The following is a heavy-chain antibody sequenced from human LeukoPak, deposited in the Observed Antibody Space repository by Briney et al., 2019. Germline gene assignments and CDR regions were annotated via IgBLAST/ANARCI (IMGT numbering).Heavy chain of an antibody. CDR3: AKDQGGLWVATIRYYY. CDR1: GFTFSSYA. Sequence: PGGSLRLSCAASGFTFSSYAMSWVRQAPGKGLEWVSAISGSGGSTYYADSVKGRFTISRDNSKNTLYLQMNSLRAEDTAVYYCAKDQGGLWVATIRYYYWGQGTLVTLSS. V-gene: IGHV3-23*01. D-gene: IGHD5-24*01. CDR2: ISGSGGST. J-gene: IGHJ4*02.